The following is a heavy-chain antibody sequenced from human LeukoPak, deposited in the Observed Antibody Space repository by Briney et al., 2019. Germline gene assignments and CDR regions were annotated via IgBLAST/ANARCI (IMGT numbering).Heavy chain of an antibody. J-gene: IGHJ4*02. CDR2: INPNSGGT. CDR3: ARVRGGYSYGFDY. V-gene: IGHV1-2*02. D-gene: IGHD5-18*01. CDR1: GGTFSSYA. Sequence: GASVKVSCKASGGTFSSYAISWVRQAPGQGLEWMGWINPNSGGTNYAQKFQGRVTMTRDTSISTAYMELSRLRSDDTAVYYCARVRGGYSYGFDYWGQGTLVTVSS.